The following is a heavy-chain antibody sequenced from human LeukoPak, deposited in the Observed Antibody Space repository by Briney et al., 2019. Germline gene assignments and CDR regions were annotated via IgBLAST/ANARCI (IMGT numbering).Heavy chain of an antibody. CDR1: GGSISSYY. J-gene: IGHJ5*02. D-gene: IGHD6-19*01. CDR3: AKMEYSSGWYGMDWFDP. V-gene: IGHV4-4*07. Sequence: SETLSLTCTVSGGSISSYYWGWIRQPAGKGLEWIGHIYTSGSTNYHPSLKSRVTMSVDTSKNQFSLQLSSVTAADTAVYYCAKMEYSSGWYGMDWFDPWGQGTLVIVSS. CDR2: IYTSGST.